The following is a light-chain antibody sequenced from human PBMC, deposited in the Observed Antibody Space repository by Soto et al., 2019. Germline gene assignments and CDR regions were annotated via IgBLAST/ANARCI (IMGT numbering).Light chain of an antibody. CDR1: SSNIGTGYD. CDR2: GKN. CDR3: QSYDSRLSAWV. J-gene: IGLJ3*02. Sequence: QPVLTQPPSVSGAPGQRVTISCTGSSSNIGTGYDVHWYQQLPGIAPKLLIYGKNHRPSGVPDRLSGSKSGTSASLAITGLQAEDEADYYCQSYDSRLSAWVFGGGTKLTVL. V-gene: IGLV1-40*01.